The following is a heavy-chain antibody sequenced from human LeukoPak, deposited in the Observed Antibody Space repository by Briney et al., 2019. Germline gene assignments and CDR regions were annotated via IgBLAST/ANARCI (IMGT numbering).Heavy chain of an antibody. CDR3: ARLLHDSRGYYYFDY. CDR1: GGSISRSSYY. J-gene: IGHJ4*02. Sequence: SETLSLTCTVSGGSISRSSYYWGWIRQPPGKGLQWIGSIYYSRSTYDNPSLKSRVTMSVDTSKHQFSLKLSSVTAADTAVYYCARLLHDSRGYYYFDYWGQGTLVTVSS. CDR2: IYYSRST. V-gene: IGHV4-39*01. D-gene: IGHD3-22*01.